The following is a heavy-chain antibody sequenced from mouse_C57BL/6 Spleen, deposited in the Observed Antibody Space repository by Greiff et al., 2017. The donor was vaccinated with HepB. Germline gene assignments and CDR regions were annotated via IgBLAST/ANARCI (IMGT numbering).Heavy chain of an antibody. J-gene: IGHJ4*01. CDR2: INPNNGGT. D-gene: IGHD1-1*01. CDR1: GYTFTDYY. V-gene: IGHV1-26*01. Sequence: VQLQQSGPELVKPGASVKISCKASGYTFTDYYMNWVKQSHGKSLEWIGDINPNNGGTSYNQKFKGKATLTVDKSSSTAYMELRSLTSEDSAVYYCARRLLYAMDYCGQGTSVTVSS. CDR3: ARRLLYAMDY.